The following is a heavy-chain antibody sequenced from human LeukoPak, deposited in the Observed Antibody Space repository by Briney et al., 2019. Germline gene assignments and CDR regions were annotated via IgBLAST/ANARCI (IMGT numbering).Heavy chain of an antibody. D-gene: IGHD4-17*01. J-gene: IGHJ4*02. CDR3: ARGTTVTTGFDY. V-gene: IGHV1-69*04. CDR2: IIPILGIA. CDR1: GGTFSSYA. Sequence: ASVKVSCKASGGTFSSYAISWVRQAPGQGLEWMGRIIPILGIANYAQKFRGRVTITADKSTSTAYMELSSLRSEDTAVYYCARGTTVTTGFDYWGQGTLVTVSS.